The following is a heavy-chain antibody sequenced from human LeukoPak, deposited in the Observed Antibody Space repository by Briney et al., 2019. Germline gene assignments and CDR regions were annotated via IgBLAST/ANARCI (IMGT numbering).Heavy chain of an antibody. CDR2: ISGSGGST. Sequence: QPGGSLRLSCAASGFTFSSYAMSWVRQAPGKGLEWVSAISGSGGSTYYADSVKGRFTISRDNSKNTLYLQMNSLRAEDTAVYYCAKGARRSPGVRYYYDSSGYYDYFDYWGQGTLVTVSS. J-gene: IGHJ4*02. CDR1: GFTFSSYA. CDR3: AKGARRSPGVRYYYDSSGYYDYFDY. D-gene: IGHD3-22*01. V-gene: IGHV3-23*01.